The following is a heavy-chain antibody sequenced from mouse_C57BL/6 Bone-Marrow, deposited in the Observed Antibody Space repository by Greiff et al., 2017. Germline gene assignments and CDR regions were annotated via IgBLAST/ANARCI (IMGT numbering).Heavy chain of an antibody. J-gene: IGHJ2*01. Sequence: VQLQQPGAELVKPGASVKVSCKASGYTFTSYWMHWVKQRPGQGLEWIGRIHPSDSDTNYNQKFKGKATLTVDKSSSTAYMQLSSLTSEDSAVYDWASSSTTGVDYFDYWGQGTTLTVSA. V-gene: IGHV1-74*01. D-gene: IGHD1-1*01. CDR1: GYTFTSYW. CDR2: IHPSDSDT. CDR3: ASSSTTGVDYFDY.